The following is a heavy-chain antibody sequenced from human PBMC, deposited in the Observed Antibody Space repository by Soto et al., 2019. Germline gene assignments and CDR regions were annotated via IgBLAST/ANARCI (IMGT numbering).Heavy chain of an antibody. CDR1: GFTFSSYG. V-gene: IGHV3-30*18. Sequence: GGSLRLSCAASGFTFSSYGMHWVRQAPGKGLEWVAVISYDGSNKYYADSVKGRFTISRENSKNTLYLQMNSLRAEETAVYYCAKDLAVSTPLITMIVSDAFDIWGQGTMVTVSS. CDR2: ISYDGSNK. D-gene: IGHD3-22*01. J-gene: IGHJ3*02. CDR3: AKDLAVSTPLITMIVSDAFDI.